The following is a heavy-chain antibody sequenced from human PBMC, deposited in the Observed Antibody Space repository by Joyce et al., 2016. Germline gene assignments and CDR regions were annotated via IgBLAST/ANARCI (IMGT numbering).Heavy chain of an antibody. J-gene: IGHJ5*02. CDR2: ISAYNGNT. D-gene: IGHD2-15*01. CDR3: AREAYDCSGGSCYSSWFDP. CDR1: GYTFTSYG. V-gene: IGHV1-18*01. Sequence: QVQLVQSGAEVKKPGASVKVSCKASGYTFTSYGISWVRQAPGQGLEWMGWISAYNGNTNYEQKLQGRVTMTTDKSTSTAYMELRSLRSDDTAVYYCAREAYDCSGGSCYSSWFDPWGQGTLVTVSS.